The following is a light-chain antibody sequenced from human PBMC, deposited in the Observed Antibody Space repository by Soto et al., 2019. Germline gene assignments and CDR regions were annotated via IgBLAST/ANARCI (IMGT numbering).Light chain of an antibody. V-gene: IGKV3-20*01. CDR2: GSS. CDR3: QQYVTTLLS. J-gene: IGKJ3*01. CDR1: ESVGRY. Sequence: NVLTQSPGTLSLSPGDRATLSCRASESVGRYLAWYQQKPGQAPRLLIYGSSIRATGIPDRFSGSGSGTDFTLTVSRLEAEDFAVYFCQQYVTTLLSFGPGTKVDI.